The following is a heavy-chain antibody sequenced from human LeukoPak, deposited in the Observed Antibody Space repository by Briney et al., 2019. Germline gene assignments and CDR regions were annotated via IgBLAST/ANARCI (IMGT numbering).Heavy chain of an antibody. D-gene: IGHD3-9*01. CDR3: ARQIRNDILTGYYRDLDY. J-gene: IGHJ4*02. Sequence: GESLKISCKGSGYSFTSYWISWVRQMPGKGLEWMGRTDPSGSYTNYSPSFQGHVTISADKSISTAYLQWSSLKASDTAMYYCARQIRNDILTGYYRDLDYWGQGTLVTVSS. V-gene: IGHV5-10-1*01. CDR1: GYSFTSYW. CDR2: TDPSGSYT.